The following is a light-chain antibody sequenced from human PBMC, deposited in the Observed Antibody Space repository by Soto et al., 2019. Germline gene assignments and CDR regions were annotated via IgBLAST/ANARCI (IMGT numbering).Light chain of an antibody. Sequence: EIVMTQSPATLSVSPGDTATLSCRASQSLGGNLAWYQQKPGQAPRLLIFRASSRATGIPDRFSGSVSGTEFTLTISSLQSEDFAVYYCQQYNDWPRTFGQGTRLEI. CDR2: RAS. V-gene: IGKV3-15*01. CDR3: QQYNDWPRT. J-gene: IGKJ5*01. CDR1: QSLGGN.